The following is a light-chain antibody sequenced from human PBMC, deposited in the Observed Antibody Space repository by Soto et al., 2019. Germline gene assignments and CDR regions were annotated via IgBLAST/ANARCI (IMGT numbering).Light chain of an antibody. V-gene: IGKV1-5*01. J-gene: IGKJ1*01. CDR1: QSISSW. CDR3: QQYNNYWK. Sequence: DIQMTQSPSTLSASVGYRVTIACRASQSISSWLAWYQQKPGKAPKLLIYDASSLESGVPSRFSGSGSATEFTLTISSLQPDDFATYYCQQYNNYWKFGQGTKV. CDR2: DAS.